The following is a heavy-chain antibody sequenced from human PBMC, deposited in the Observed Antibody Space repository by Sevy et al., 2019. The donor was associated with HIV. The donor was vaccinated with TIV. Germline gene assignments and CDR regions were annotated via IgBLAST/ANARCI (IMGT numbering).Heavy chain of an antibody. J-gene: IGHJ4*02. CDR1: GFRFSDFY. Sequence: GGSLRLSCETSGFRFSDFYMSWIRLAPGKGLECVAYIRPSGVTKYYGDSVKGRFTISRDFAKNSLSLQMNSLKAEDTAVYYCARGMGWIQTWLPDYWGQGTLVTVSS. V-gene: IGHV3-11*01. D-gene: IGHD5-18*01. CDR2: IRPSGVTK. CDR3: ARGMGWIQTWLPDY.